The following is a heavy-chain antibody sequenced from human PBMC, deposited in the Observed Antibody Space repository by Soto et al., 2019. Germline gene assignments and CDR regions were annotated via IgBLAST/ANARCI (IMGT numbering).Heavy chain of an antibody. CDR2: ISGSAGST. Sequence: EVQLLESGGGLVQPGVSLRLSCAASGFTFSSYAMSWVRQAPGKGLEWVSAISGSAGSTYYADAVKGRFTISRDNYKHTLYLQMDSLVADDTAVYYCAKVYYDFWSGYSPDYWGQGTLVTVSS. D-gene: IGHD3-3*01. CDR1: GFTFSSYA. CDR3: AKVYYDFWSGYSPDY. V-gene: IGHV3-23*01. J-gene: IGHJ4*02.